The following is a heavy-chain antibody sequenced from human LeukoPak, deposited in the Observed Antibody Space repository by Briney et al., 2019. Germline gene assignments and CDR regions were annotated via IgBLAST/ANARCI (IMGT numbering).Heavy chain of an antibody. V-gene: IGHV3-30*04. J-gene: IGHJ4*02. Sequence: GGSLRLSCAASGFTFSSYAMHWVRQAPGKGLEWVAVISYDGSNKYYADSVKGRFTISRDNSKNTLYLQMNSLRAEDTAVYYCARGESGIAVVPAAPLDYWGQGTLVTVSS. D-gene: IGHD2-2*01. CDR2: ISYDGSNK. CDR1: GFTFSSYA. CDR3: ARGESGIAVVPAAPLDY.